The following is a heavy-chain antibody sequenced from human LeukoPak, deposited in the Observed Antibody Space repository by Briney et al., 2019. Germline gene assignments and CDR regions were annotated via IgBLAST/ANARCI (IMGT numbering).Heavy chain of an antibody. CDR1: GSSISSGGYQ. D-gene: IGHD5-12*01. CDR3: ARGRPYSGYYYGMDV. J-gene: IGHJ6*02. Sequence: SQTLSLTCTVAGSSISSGGYQLSWIRQHPEKGLEWIVYIYHSGSTYYNPSLKSRVTISVDRSKNQFSLKLSSVTAADTAVYYCARGRPYSGYYYGMDVWGQGTTVTVSS. V-gene: IGHV4-30-2*01. CDR2: IYHSGST.